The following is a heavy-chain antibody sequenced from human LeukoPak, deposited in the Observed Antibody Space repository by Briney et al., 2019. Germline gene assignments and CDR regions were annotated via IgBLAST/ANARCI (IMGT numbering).Heavy chain of an antibody. V-gene: IGHV4-34*01. Sequence: SETLSLTCAVYGGSFSGYYWSWIRQPPGKGLEWIGSIYHSGSTYYNPSLKSRVTISVDTSKNQFSLKLSSVTAADTAVYYCARELEYSSSWYASQRFDPWGQGTLVTVSS. J-gene: IGHJ5*02. CDR3: ARELEYSSSWYASQRFDP. CDR2: IYHSGST. D-gene: IGHD6-13*01. CDR1: GGSFSGYY.